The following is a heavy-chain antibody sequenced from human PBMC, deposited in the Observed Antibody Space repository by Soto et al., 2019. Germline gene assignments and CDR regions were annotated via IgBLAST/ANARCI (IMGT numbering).Heavy chain of an antibody. V-gene: IGHV4-39*01. Sequence: SETLSLTCTVSGGSISSSSYYWGWIRQPPGKGLEWIGSIYYTGSTYYYPSLKSRVTISVDTSKNQFSLKLRSVTAADTAVYYCARPWVFHCSGGGCFGGRANWFGPWGQGTLVTVS. D-gene: IGHD2-15*01. J-gene: IGHJ5*02. CDR1: GGSISSSSYY. CDR3: ARPWVFHCSGGGCFGGRANWFGP. CDR2: IYYTGST.